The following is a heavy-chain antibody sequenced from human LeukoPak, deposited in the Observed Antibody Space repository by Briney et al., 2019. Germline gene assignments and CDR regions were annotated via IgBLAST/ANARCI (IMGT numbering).Heavy chain of an antibody. J-gene: IGHJ4*02. CDR2: INPNSGGT. CDR3: ARGGSIVGDDY. Sequence: ASVKVSCKASGYTFTGYYMHWVRQAPGQGLEWMGWINPNSGGTNYAQKFQGRVTMTRDMSTSTVYMELSSLRSEDTAVYYCARGGSIVGDDYWGQGTLVTVSS. CDR1: GYTFTGYY. D-gene: IGHD1-26*01. V-gene: IGHV1-2*02.